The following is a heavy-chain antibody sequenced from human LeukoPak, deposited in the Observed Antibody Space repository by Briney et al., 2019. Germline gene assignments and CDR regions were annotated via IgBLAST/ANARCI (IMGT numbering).Heavy chain of an antibody. CDR2: IYPDGRT. Sequence: GGSLRLSCAASGVTVSSIYMGWVRQAPGKGLDWVSVIYPDGRTYYTESVKGRFTISRDSSENFLFLQMNSLRAEDTAVYYCATLKGWYGEGCFDCWGQGTLVTVSS. CDR3: ATLKGWYGEGCFDC. D-gene: IGHD3-10*01. J-gene: IGHJ4*02. V-gene: IGHV3-53*01. CDR1: GVTVSSIY.